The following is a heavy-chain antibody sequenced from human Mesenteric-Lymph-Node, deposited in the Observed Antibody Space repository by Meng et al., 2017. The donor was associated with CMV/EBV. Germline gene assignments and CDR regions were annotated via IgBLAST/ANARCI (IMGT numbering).Heavy chain of an antibody. D-gene: IGHD2-2*01. CDR1: GFTFSDYY. CDR2: ISSSGSTI. V-gene: IGHV3-11*01. Sequence: GESLKISCAASGFTFSDYYMSWIRQAPGKGLEWVSYISSSGSTIYYADSVKGRFTISRDNAKNSLYLQMNSLRAEDTAVYYCARGGVRYCSSTSCYHYYYGMDVWGQGTTVTVSS. CDR3: ARGGVRYCSSTSCYHYYYGMDV. J-gene: IGHJ6*02.